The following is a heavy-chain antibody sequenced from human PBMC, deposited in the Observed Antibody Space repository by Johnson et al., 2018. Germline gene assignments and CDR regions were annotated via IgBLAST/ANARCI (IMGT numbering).Heavy chain of an antibody. Sequence: VQLVESGGGLVKPVGSLRLSCAVSGFTLPNYKITWVRQAPGKGLDWVSLISWDGSTTHYADSVKGRFTISRDNSTNSLYLQMNSLRAEDTALYYCAKEKGGVRGISCFHYRDGWGKGAPVTVAS. CDR1: GFTLPNYK. D-gene: IGHD3-10*01. CDR3: AKEKGGVRGISCFHYRDG. CDR2: ISWDGSTT. J-gene: IGHJ6*03. V-gene: IGHV3-43D*03.